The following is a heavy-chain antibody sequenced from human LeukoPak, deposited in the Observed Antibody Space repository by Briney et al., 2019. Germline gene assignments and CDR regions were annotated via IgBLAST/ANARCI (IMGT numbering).Heavy chain of an antibody. D-gene: IGHD2-2*01. V-gene: IGHV3-7*01. CDR2: IKQDGSEK. CDR1: GFTFSSYW. J-gene: IGHJ6*03. Sequence: GGSLRPSCAASGFTFSSYWMSWVRQAPGKGLEWVANIKQDGSEKYYVDSVKGRFTISRDNAKNSLYLQMNSLRAEDTAVYYCARAIVVVPAATTYYYYYMDVWGKGTTVTVSS. CDR3: ARAIVVVPAATTYYYYYMDV.